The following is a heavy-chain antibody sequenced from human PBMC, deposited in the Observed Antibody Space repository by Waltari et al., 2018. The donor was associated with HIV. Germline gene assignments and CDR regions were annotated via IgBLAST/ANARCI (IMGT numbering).Heavy chain of an antibody. D-gene: IGHD3-22*01. CDR2: IYPDDTT. CDR3: AAGVRYYGP. J-gene: IGHJ5*02. CDR1: NFTIPTRP. Sequence: EVRLAESGGRLVQPGGSLGLTCVAFNFTIPTRPVTWVRQAPGGPLEWVAVIYPDDTTHYAESVRGRFSVSRVKSRSSVLLLMNDLSVDDTAVYYCAAGVRYYGPWGQGTRVAVSS. V-gene: IGHV3-66*01.